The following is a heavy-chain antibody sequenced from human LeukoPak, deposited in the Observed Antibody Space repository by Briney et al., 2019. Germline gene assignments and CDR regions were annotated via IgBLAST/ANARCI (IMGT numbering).Heavy chain of an antibody. CDR2: INPSGGST. CDR3: ARALFEYSSSSGEGLYAFDI. V-gene: IGHV1-46*01. CDR1: GYTFTSYY. J-gene: IGHJ3*02. D-gene: IGHD6-6*01. Sequence: GASVKVSCKASGYTFTSYYMHWVRQAPGQGLEWMGIINPSGGSTSYAQKFQGRVTMTRDMSTSTVYMELSSLRSEDTAVYYCARALFEYSSSSGEGLYAFDIWGQGTMVTVSS.